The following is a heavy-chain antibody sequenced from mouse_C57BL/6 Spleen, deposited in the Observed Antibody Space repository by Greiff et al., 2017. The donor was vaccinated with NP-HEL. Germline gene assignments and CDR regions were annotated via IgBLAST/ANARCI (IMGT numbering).Heavy chain of an antibody. CDR3: ARCGTTVVSYFDY. CDR1: GYTFTDYY. V-gene: IGHV1-76*01. J-gene: IGHJ2*01. D-gene: IGHD1-1*01. CDR2: IYPGSGNT. Sequence: VKLQESGAELVRPGASVKLSCKASGYTFTDYYINWVKQRPGQGLEWIARIYPGSGNTYYNEKFKGKATLTAEKSSSTAYMQRSSLTSEDSAVYVCARCGTTVVSYFDYWGQGTTLTVSS.